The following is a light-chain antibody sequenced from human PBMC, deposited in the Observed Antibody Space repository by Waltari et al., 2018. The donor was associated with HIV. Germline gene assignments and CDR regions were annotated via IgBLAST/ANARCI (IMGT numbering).Light chain of an antibody. CDR1: QSVSSNY. CDR3: QQYGSSSDT. CDR2: GAS. J-gene: IGKJ2*01. V-gene: IGKV3-20*01. Sequence: EIVLTQSPDTMSLSPGERAALSCRASQSVSSNYLAWYQQKPGQTPRLLIYGASSMATGIPDSFSGSGSGTDFTLTISRLEPEDFAVYYCQQYGSSSDTFGQGTKLEIK.